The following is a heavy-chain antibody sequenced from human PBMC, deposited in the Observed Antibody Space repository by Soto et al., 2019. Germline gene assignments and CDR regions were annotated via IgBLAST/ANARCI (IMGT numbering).Heavy chain of an antibody. V-gene: IGHV3-30-3*01. D-gene: IGHD6-6*01. CDR1: GFTFSSYA. CDR2: LSYDGSNK. CDR3: ARGGISAAQVAYYYYGMDV. J-gene: IGHJ6*02. Sequence: PGGSLRLSCAASGFTFSSYAMHWVRQAPGKGLEWVAVLSYDGSNKYYADSVKGRFTISRDNSKNTLYLQMNSLRAEDTAVYYCARGGISAAQVAYYYYGMDVWGQGTTVTVSS.